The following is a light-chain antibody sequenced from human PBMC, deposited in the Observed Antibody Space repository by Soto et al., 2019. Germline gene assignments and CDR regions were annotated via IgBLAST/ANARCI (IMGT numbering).Light chain of an antibody. Sequence: DIQMTQSPSSLSASVGDRVTITCRASQSISTYLNWYQQKPGKAPKLLIYAASTLQSGVPSRFSGSGSGTEFTLTISSLQPEDFATYYCQQSYSTPRTFGQGTKLVIK. CDR1: QSISTY. J-gene: IGKJ2*01. V-gene: IGKV1-39*01. CDR2: AAS. CDR3: QQSYSTPRT.